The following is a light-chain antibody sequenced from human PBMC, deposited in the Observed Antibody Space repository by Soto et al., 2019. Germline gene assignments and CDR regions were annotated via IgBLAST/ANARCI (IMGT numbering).Light chain of an antibody. CDR1: NSDIGDYDY. CDR3: CSLTTSHTYV. V-gene: IGLV2-14*01. CDR2: EVS. Sequence: QSVLTQPAAVSGSPGQSITISCAGTNSDIGDYDYVSWYQHHPGKAPRLLIYEVSSRPSGVANRFSASKSGNTASLTISGLQADDEADYYCCSLTTSHTYVFGSGTKVTVL. J-gene: IGLJ1*01.